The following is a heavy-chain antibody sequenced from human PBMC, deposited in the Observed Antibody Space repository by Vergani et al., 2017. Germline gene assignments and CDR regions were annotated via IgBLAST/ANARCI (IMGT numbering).Heavy chain of an antibody. V-gene: IGHV4-34*01. Sequence: QVQLQQWGAGLLKPSETLSLTCAVYGGSFSGYYWSWIRQPPGKGLEWIGEINHSGSTNYNPSLKSRVTISVDTSKNQFSLKLSSVTAADTAVYYCARRPGYSSSWYHYYYYMDVWSEGTTVTVSS. CDR1: GGSFSGYY. D-gene: IGHD6-13*01. J-gene: IGHJ6*03. CDR3: ARRPGYSSSWYHYYYYMDV. CDR2: INHSGST.